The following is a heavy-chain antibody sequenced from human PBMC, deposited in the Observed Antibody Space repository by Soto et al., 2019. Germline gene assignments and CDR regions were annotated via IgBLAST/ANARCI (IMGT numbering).Heavy chain of an antibody. CDR2: IYYSGST. Sequence: LSVTCAVAYGSLSSRDYYCVCLSQPPGKGLEWIGYIYYSGSTYYNPSLKSRVTISVDTSKNQFSLKLSSVTAADTAVYYCARGAYYYGSSDYWGQGTVVTVSS. D-gene: IGHD3-10*01. V-gene: IGHV4-30-4*01. CDR1: YGSLSSRDYY. J-gene: IGHJ4*02. CDR3: ARGAYYYGSSDY.